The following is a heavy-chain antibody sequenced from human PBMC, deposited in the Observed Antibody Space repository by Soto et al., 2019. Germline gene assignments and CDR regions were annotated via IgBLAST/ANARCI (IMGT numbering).Heavy chain of an antibody. J-gene: IGHJ4*02. D-gene: IGHD5-12*01. Sequence: EVQLLESGGGLVQPGGSLRLSCAASGFTFSSYAMSWVRQAPGKGLEWVSAISGSGGSTYYADSVKGRFTISRDNSKNKLYLQMNSLRAEDTAVYYCAKDSGYVVLLLDYWGQGTLVTVSS. V-gene: IGHV3-23*01. CDR2: ISGSGGST. CDR1: GFTFSSYA. CDR3: AKDSGYVVLLLDY.